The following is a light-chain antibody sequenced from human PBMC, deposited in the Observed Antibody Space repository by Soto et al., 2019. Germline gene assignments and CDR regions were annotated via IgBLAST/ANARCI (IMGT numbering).Light chain of an antibody. V-gene: IGLV1-51*02. CDR3: LAWDTSPRAWV. CDR2: QNN. CDR1: SSDMENYA. J-gene: IGLJ3*02. Sequence: ALGQKVPISCSGSSSDMENYAVSWYQQLPGTAPKFLIYQNNKRPSGIPDRFSGSKSDTSATLDITGLWPEDEADYCYLAWDTSPRAWVFGGGTKVTVL.